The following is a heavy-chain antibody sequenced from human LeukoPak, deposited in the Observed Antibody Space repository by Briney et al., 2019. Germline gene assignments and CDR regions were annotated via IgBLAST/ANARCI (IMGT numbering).Heavy chain of an antibody. J-gene: IGHJ5*02. CDR3: ARATMTDLDWFDP. Sequence: SETLSLTCTVSGGSISPYYWSWIRQAPGKGLEWIGYIYHTGSSSYNPSLKSRVTMLIDTSKNQFSLKLNSVTAADTAVYYCARATMTDLDWFDPWGQGIVISVSS. V-gene: IGHV4-59*01. CDR1: GGSISPYY. CDR2: IYHTGSS. D-gene: IGHD3-22*01.